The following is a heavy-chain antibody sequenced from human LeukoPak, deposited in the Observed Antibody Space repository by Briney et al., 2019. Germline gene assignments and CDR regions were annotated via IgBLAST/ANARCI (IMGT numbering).Heavy chain of an antibody. CDR1: GYSFTSYW. D-gene: IGHD2-2*01. J-gene: IGHJ4*02. Sequence: GESLKISCQGSGYSFTSYWIGWVRQMPGKGLEWMGIIYPGDSDTRYSPSFQGQVTISADKSISTAYLQWSSLKASDTAMYYCARGDIVVVPAATDYYFDYWGQGTLVTVSS. CDR3: ARGDIVVVPAATDYYFDY. V-gene: IGHV5-51*01. CDR2: IYPGDSDT.